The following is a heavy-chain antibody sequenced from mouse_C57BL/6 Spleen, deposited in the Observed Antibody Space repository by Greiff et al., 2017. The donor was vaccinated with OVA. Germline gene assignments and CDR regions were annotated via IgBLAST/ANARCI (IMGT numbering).Heavy chain of an antibody. Sequence: QVQLQQSGAELVKPGASVKISCKASGYAFSSYWMNWVKQRPGKGLEWIGQIYPGDGDTNYNGKFKGKATLTADKSSSTAYMQLSSLTSEDSAVYFCARDYYGSSYAMDYWGQGPSVTVSS. CDR1: GYAFSSYW. J-gene: IGHJ4*01. D-gene: IGHD1-1*01. CDR3: ARDYYGSSYAMDY. CDR2: IYPGDGDT. V-gene: IGHV1-80*01.